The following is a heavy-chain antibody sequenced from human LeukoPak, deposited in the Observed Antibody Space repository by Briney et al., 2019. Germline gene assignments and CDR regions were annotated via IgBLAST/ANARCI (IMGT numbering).Heavy chain of an antibody. CDR3: ARAPPNYYDTYGAFDI. Sequence: AASVKVSCKASGGTFSSYAISWVRQAPGQGLEWMGGIIPIFGTANYAQKFQGRDTITADESTSTAYMELSSLRSEDTAVYYCARAPPNYYDTYGAFDIWGQGTMVTVSS. V-gene: IGHV1-69*13. D-gene: IGHD3-22*01. J-gene: IGHJ3*02. CDR1: GGTFSSYA. CDR2: IIPIFGTA.